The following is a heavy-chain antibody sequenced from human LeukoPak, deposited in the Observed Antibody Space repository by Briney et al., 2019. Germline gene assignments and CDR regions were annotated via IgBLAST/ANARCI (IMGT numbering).Heavy chain of an antibody. Sequence: PQSLSLTCVLFGGSFTVSWTWSRKPLGKGLKWIGDINHTGSTNYNPSLKSRVNISVDTSKNQFSLKLSSVTAADTAVYFCARRSHYSGWYVWGQGTLVTVSS. V-gene: IGHV4-34*01. J-gene: IGHJ1*01. D-gene: IGHD6-19*01. CDR3: ARRSHYSGWYV. CDR1: GGSFTVS. CDR2: INHTGST.